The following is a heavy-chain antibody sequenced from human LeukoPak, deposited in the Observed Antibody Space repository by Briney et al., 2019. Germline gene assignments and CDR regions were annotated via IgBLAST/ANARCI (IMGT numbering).Heavy chain of an antibody. CDR1: GGSISSSSYY. D-gene: IGHD3-22*01. V-gene: IGHV4-39*07. Sequence: PSETLSLTCTVSGGSISSSSYYWGWIRQPPGKGLEWIGEINHSGSTNYNPSLKSRVTISVDTSKNQFSLKLSSVTAADTAVYYCARGSKITMIVARRPRAFDIWGQGTMVTVSS. CDR2: INHSGST. CDR3: ARGSKITMIVARRPRAFDI. J-gene: IGHJ3*02.